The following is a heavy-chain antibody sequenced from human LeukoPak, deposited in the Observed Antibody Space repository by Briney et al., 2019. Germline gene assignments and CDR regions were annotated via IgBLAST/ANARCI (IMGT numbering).Heavy chain of an antibody. CDR2: IYYSGST. CDR1: GGSISSYY. Sequence: SETLSLTCTVSGGSISSYYWTWIRQPPGKGLEWIGYIYYSGSTNYNPSLKSRVTISVDTSKNQFSLKLSSVTAADTAVCYCARDRARHCSSTSCYDDAFDIWGQGTMVTVSS. J-gene: IGHJ3*02. CDR3: ARDRARHCSSTSCYDDAFDI. V-gene: IGHV4-59*01. D-gene: IGHD2-2*01.